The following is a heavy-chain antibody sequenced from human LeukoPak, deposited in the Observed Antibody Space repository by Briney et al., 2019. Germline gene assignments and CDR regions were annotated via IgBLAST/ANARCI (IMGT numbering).Heavy chain of an antibody. CDR1: GYTFTSYG. D-gene: IGHD3-9*01. Sequence: ASVKVSCKASGYTFTSYGISWVRQAPGQGLEWMVWISAYNGNTNYAQKLQGRVTMTTDTSTSTAYMELRSLRSDDTAVYYCAREDYDILTGYYREFDYWGQGTLVTVSS. CDR3: AREDYDILTGYYREFDY. V-gene: IGHV1-18*01. J-gene: IGHJ4*02. CDR2: ISAYNGNT.